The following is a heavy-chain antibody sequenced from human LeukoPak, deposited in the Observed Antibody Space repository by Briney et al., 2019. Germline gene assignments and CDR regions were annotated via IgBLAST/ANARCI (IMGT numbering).Heavy chain of an antibody. J-gene: IGHJ3*02. Sequence: PSETLSLTCTVAGGSITDYYWGWIRQPPGKGLEWIGSIYYSGSTYYNPSLKSRVTISVDTSKNQFSLKLSSVTAADTAVYYCARRKLLFDAFDIWGQGTMVTVSS. D-gene: IGHD1-26*01. V-gene: IGHV4-39*01. CDR2: IYYSGST. CDR1: GGSITDYY. CDR3: ARRKLLFDAFDI.